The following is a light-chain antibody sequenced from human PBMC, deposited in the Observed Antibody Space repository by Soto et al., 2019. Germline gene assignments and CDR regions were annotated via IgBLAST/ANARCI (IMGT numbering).Light chain of an antibody. V-gene: IGKV3-11*01. CDR2: DAS. Sequence: DIVLTQSPGTLSLSPWERATLSCRSSQSVRSNSLAWYQQRPGQAPRLLIYDASNRATGIPARFSGSGSGTDFTLTISSLEPEDFAVYYCQQRSNWPPWTFGQGTKVDIK. J-gene: IGKJ1*01. CDR3: QQRSNWPPWT. CDR1: QSVRSN.